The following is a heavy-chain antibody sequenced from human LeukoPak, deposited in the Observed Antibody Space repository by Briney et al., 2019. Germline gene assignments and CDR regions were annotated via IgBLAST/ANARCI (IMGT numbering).Heavy chain of an antibody. J-gene: IGHJ5*02. V-gene: IGHV4-34*01. CDR3: ARIRRLWFGESGSFDL. CDR1: GGSFSGNY. D-gene: IGHD3-10*01. CDR2: INHSGST. Sequence: PSETLSLTCAVYGGSFSGNYWSWLRQPPGKGLEWIGEINHSGSTNYNPSLKSRVTISVDTSKNPFSLKLSSMTAADTAVYYCARIRRLWFGESGSFDLWGQGTLVTVSS.